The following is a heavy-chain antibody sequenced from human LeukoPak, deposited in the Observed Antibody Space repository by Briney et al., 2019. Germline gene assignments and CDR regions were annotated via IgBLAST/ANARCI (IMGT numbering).Heavy chain of an antibody. CDR2: IYYSGST. D-gene: IGHD5-18*01. V-gene: IGHV4-61*01. CDR1: GGSISSGSYY. J-gene: IGHJ4*02. Sequence: PSETLSLTCTVSGGSISSGSYYWSWIRQPPGKGLEWIGYIYYSGSTNYNPSLKSRVTISVDTSKNQFSLKLSSVTAADTAVYYCARGGYSYGYRRYFDYWGQGTLVTVSS. CDR3: ARGGYSYGYRRYFDY.